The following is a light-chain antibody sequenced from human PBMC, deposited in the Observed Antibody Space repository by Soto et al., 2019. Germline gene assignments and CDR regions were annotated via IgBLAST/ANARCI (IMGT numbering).Light chain of an antibody. V-gene: IGLV1-40*01. J-gene: IGLJ1*01. Sequence: QSVLTQPPSVSGAPGQRVTISCTGSSSNIGANYDVHWYQQRPGSAPKLLIFANNNRPSGVPDRFSGSKSGTSSSLAITGLQAEDEGDYYCQSYDNTLSARDVFGTGTKLTVL. CDR1: SSNIGANYD. CDR3: QSYDNTLSARDV. CDR2: ANN.